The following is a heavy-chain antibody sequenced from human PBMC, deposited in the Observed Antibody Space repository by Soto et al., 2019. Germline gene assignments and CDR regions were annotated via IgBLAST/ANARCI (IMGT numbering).Heavy chain of an antibody. V-gene: IGHV3-74*01. D-gene: IGHD3-10*01. CDR3: ARGASGRFDFDY. Sequence: EVQLVESGGGLVQPGGSLRLSCEASGFTFSSYWMHWVRQAPGKGLVWISRIKGDASSVNYAASVKGRFTISRDNAKDTLYLQLNSLSADDTALYYCARGASGRFDFDYWGQGTLVTVSS. CDR2: IKGDASSV. J-gene: IGHJ4*02. CDR1: GFTFSSYW.